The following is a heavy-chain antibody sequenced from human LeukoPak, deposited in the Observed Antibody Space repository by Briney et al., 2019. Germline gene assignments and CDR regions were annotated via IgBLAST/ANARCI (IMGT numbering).Heavy chain of an antibody. J-gene: IGHJ3*01. CDR2: IYSGGGN. CDR1: GLTLSFNY. CDR3: ARGAYGDYETKNFDY. D-gene: IGHD4-17*01. V-gene: IGHV3-66*01. Sequence: GGSLRLSCVAHGLTLSFNYMRRVPQTPGRGVQWDSVIYSGGGNNYADAVKGRFTISRDNSKNTLYLQMNSLRGEDTAVYYCARGAYGDYETKNFDYWGQGTMVTVSS.